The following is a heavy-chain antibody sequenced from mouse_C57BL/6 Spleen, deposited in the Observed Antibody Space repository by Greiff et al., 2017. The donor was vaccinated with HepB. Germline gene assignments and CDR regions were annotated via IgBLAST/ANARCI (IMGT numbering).Heavy chain of an antibody. CDR1: GFNIKDDY. J-gene: IGHJ3*01. CDR3: TTGEYGTLAY. V-gene: IGHV14-4*01. CDR2: IDPENGDT. Sequence: EVQLQESGAELVRPGASVKLSCTASGFNIKDDYMPWVKQRPEQGLEWIGWIDPENGDTEYASKFQGKATITADTSSNTAYLQLSSLTSEDTAVYYCTTGEYGTLAYWGQGTLVTVAA. D-gene: IGHD2-10*02.